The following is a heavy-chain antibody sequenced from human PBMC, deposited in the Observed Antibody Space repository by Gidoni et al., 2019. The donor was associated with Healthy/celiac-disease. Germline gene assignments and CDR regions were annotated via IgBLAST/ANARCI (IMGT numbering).Heavy chain of an antibody. D-gene: IGHD3-3*01. Sequence: QVQLQESGPGLVKPSQTLSLTCTVPGCSIRSRCYYWSWFRQPPGKGLEWIGYIYYSGSTPHNPSLKSRVTISVDTSKNQFSLKLSSVTAADTAVYYCARGYYDFWSGYYTGFDYWGQGTLVTVSS. CDR1: GCSIRSRCYY. J-gene: IGHJ4*02. CDR2: IYYSGST. V-gene: IGHV4-31*03. CDR3: ARGYYDFWSGYYTGFDY.